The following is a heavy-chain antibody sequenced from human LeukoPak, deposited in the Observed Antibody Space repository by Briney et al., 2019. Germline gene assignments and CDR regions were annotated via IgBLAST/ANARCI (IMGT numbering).Heavy chain of an antibody. CDR3: ARDNWVDC. CDR1: GFTFSSYW. V-gene: IGHV3-7*03. Sequence: GGSLRLSCAASGFTFSSYWMTWVRQAPGKGLEWVANIREDGSEKYYVDSVKGRFTISRDNAKNSLYLQMNSLKVEDTAIYYCARDNWVDCWGQGTLVTVSS. CDR2: IREDGSEK. J-gene: IGHJ5*01.